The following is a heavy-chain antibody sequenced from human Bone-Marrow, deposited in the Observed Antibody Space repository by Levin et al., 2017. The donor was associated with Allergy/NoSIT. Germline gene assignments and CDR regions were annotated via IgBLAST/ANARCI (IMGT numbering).Heavy chain of an antibody. V-gene: IGHV4-39*01. Sequence: NPSETLSLTCTVSGGSINRSPYYWAWIRQTPGPGLEWIGNIFYDGGTSYNPSLKSRVIISVVASTNQFSLKMKSVTAADTAVYYCARLKADWTEGGYYFDPWGQGTLVTVSS. J-gene: IGHJ5*02. D-gene: IGHD3-22*01. CDR1: GGSINRSPYY. CDR2: IFYDGGT. CDR3: ARLKADWTEGGYYFDP.